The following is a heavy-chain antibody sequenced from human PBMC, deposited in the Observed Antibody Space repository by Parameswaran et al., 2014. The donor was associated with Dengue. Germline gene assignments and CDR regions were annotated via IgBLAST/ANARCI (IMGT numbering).Heavy chain of an antibody. CDR2: ISYDGSNK. J-gene: IGHJ4*02. V-gene: IGHV3-30-3*01. CDR3: ARPYIRRDGYNYLDY. Sequence: VRQAPGKGLEWVAVISYDGSNKYYADSVKGRFTISRDNSKNTLYLQMNSLRAEDTAVYYCARPYIRRDGYNYLDYWGQGTLVTVSS. D-gene: IGHD5-24*01.